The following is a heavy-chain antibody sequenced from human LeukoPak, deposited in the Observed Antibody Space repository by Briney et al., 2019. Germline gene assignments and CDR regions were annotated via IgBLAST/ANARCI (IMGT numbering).Heavy chain of an antibody. CDR1: VGSINSYY. D-gene: IGHD2-15*01. CDR2: IHYSGST. CDR3: ARHRVIMVVAATRGPIYNWFDP. Sequence: SETLSLTCTVSVGSINSYYWSWTRQPPGKGLEWIGYIHYSGSTNYNPSLKSRVTISVDTSKNQFSLKLSSVTAADTAVYYCARHRVIMVVAATRGPIYNWFDPWGQGTLVTVSS. V-gene: IGHV4-59*08. J-gene: IGHJ5*02.